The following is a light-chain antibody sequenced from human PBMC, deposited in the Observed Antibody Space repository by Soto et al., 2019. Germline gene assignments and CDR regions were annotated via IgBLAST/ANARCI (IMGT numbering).Light chain of an antibody. V-gene: IGKV3-20*01. CDR1: QSVSSSY. J-gene: IGKJ3*01. Sequence: EIVLTQSPGTLSLSPGERATLSCRASQSVSSSYLAWYQQKPGQAPRLLIYGASGRATGIPDRFSGSGSGTDFTLTISRLEPEDFAVYFCQQYGSSSFTFGPGTKVGIK. CDR3: QQYGSSSFT. CDR2: GAS.